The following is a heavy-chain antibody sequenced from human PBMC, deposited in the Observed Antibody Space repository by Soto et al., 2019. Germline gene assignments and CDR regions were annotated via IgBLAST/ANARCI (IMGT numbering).Heavy chain of an antibody. D-gene: IGHD3-10*01. CDR2: INHSGST. V-gene: IGHV4-34*01. CDR1: GGSFSGYY. Sequence: NPSETLSLTCAVYGGSFSGYYWSWIRQPPGKGLEWIGEINHSGSTNYNPSLKSRVTISVDTSKNQFSLKLSSVTAADTAVYYCARESSGLCWFGEQREANWFDLWGQGTPVTVSS. CDR3: ARESSGLCWFGEQREANWFDL. J-gene: IGHJ5*02.